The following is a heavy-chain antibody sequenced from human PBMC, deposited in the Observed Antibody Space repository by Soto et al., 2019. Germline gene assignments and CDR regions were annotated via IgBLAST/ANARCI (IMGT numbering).Heavy chain of an antibody. J-gene: IGHJ4*02. CDR2: IIPIFGTA. CDR1: GGTLSSYA. Sequence: SVKVSCKASGGTLSSYAISWVRQAPGQGLEWMGGIIPIFGTANYAQKFQGRVTITADESTSTAYMELSSLRSEDTAVYFCARASYYYDSSGYYNYFDYWGQGTLVTVSS. D-gene: IGHD3-22*01. CDR3: ARASYYYDSSGYYNYFDY. V-gene: IGHV1-69*13.